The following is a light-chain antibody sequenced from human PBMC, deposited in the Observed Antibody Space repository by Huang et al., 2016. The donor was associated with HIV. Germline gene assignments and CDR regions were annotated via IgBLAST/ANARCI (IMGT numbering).Light chain of an antibody. J-gene: IGKJ2*02. CDR2: GAS. CDR3: QQYKNWPPGT. Sequence: ETIMTQSPATLSVSHGERATLFWRASQSVGSNLAWYQQKPGQAPRLLSHGASARASGVPARFSGGGSGTEFTLTISSLQSEDFAVYYCQQYKNWPPGTFGQGTKLDIK. V-gene: IGKV3-15*01. CDR1: QSVGSN.